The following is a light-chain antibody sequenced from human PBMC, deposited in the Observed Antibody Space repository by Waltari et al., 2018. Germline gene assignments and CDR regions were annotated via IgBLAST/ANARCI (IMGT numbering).Light chain of an antibody. Sequence: QSALTQPASVSGSPGQSITISCTVSTSDFSVSRYLSWYQQHPGRAPKLILYDVTKRPSGVSARFSGSKSADTASLTIVGLQAEDEADYYCNSYATANSWVFGGGTKLTVL. CDR3: NSYATANSWV. J-gene: IGLJ3*02. CDR1: TSDFSVSRY. CDR2: DVT. V-gene: IGLV2-14*03.